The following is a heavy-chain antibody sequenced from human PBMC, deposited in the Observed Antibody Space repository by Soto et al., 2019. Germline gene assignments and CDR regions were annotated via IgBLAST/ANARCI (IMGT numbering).Heavy chain of an antibody. Sequence: TSETLSLTCTVSGGSVSSTFWNWFRQAPGKGLEWIGYINHSGSSNYSPSLKSRVTMAVDTSKSQFSLKLNSLSAADTAVYYCARRKGYWSAKEAFDLWGQGTLVTV. D-gene: IGHD2-15*01. J-gene: IGHJ3*01. CDR1: GGSVSSTF. CDR3: ARRKGYWSAKEAFDL. V-gene: IGHV4-59*08. CDR2: INHSGSS.